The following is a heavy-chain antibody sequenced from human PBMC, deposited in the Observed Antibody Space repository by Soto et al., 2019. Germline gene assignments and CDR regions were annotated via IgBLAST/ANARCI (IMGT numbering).Heavy chain of an antibody. J-gene: IGHJ4*02. Sequence: EVQLVESGGGLVQPGGSLKLSCAASGFTFSGSAMHRVRQASGKGLEWVGRIRSKANSYATAYAASVKGRFTISRDDSKNTAYLQMTSLKTEDTAVYYCTRMGYSTDWGQGTLVTVSS. CDR3: TRMGYSTD. CDR1: GFTFSGSA. D-gene: IGHD6-13*01. V-gene: IGHV3-73*01. CDR2: IRSKANSYAT.